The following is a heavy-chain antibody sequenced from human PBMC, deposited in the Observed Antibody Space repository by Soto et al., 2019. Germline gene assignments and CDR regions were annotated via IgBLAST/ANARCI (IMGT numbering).Heavy chain of an antibody. CDR1: GGTFGNSA. V-gene: IGHV1-69*12. CDR3: ARHTDRQQLGGNYYYGIDV. D-gene: IGHD5-18*01. CDR2: IIPIFPTP. Sequence: QVQLVQSGAEVKKPGSSVTVSCKASGGTFGNSALSWVRQAPGQGLECMGGIIPIFPTPDYAQKFQGRVTITADAPTSPAYMELASLRSEPPAVYYCARHTDRQQLGGNYYYGIDVWGPGTTVTVSS. J-gene: IGHJ6*02.